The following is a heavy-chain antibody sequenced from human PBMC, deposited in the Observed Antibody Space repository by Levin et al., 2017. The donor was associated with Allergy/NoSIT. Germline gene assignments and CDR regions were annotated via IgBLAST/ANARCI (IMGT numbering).Heavy chain of an antibody. V-gene: IGHV3-30-3*01. CDR2: ISYDGSNK. Sequence: LSLTCAASGFTFSSYAMHWVRQAPGKGLEWVAVISYDGSNKYYADSVKGRFTISRDNSKNTLYLQMNSLRAEDTAVYYCARGIAVAGTDYWGQGTLVTVSS. CDR1: GFTFSSYA. D-gene: IGHD6-19*01. J-gene: IGHJ4*02. CDR3: ARGIAVAGTDY.